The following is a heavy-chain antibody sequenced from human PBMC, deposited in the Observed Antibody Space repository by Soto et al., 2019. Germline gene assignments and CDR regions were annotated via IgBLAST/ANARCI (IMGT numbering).Heavy chain of an antibody. CDR3: ARGFGGGSFDP. Sequence: TSETLSLTCNVSGGSISTYYWSLIRQPPGKGLEWIGYIYYSGIANYNPSLKSRVTISLDTSKDQFSLKLSSVTAADTAVYYCARGFGGGSFDPWGQGTLVTVSS. V-gene: IGHV4-59*01. CDR2: IYYSGIA. J-gene: IGHJ5*02. CDR1: GGSISTYY. D-gene: IGHD3-16*01.